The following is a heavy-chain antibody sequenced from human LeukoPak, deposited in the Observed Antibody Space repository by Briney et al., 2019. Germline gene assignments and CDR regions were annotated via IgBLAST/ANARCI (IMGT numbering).Heavy chain of an antibody. Sequence: GGSLRLSCAASRFTFSRYEMNWVRAAPGKGLEWVSYISTSGNTKYYADSVKGRSTISRDNAKNSLHLQLNSLRAEDTAVYYCASGNGYSFSFDCWGQGTLVTVSS. CDR3: ASGNGYSFSFDC. CDR1: RFTFSRYE. J-gene: IGHJ4*02. CDR2: ISTSGNTK. D-gene: IGHD5-18*01. V-gene: IGHV3-48*03.